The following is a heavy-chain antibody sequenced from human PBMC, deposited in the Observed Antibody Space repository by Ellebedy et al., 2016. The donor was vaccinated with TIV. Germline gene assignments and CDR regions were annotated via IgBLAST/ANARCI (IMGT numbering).Heavy chain of an antibody. Sequence: GESLKISCAASGFIFGWDWMYWVRQAPGKGLVWVARISGDASGTNHADSVKGRFTISRDNAKDTVYLQMHSLRVEDTAVYYCARSYCSGGKCYYSMDVWGQGTTVTVSS. V-gene: IGHV3-74*01. CDR1: GFIFGWDW. D-gene: IGHD2-15*01. CDR2: ISGDASGT. J-gene: IGHJ6*03. CDR3: ARSYCSGGKCYYSMDV.